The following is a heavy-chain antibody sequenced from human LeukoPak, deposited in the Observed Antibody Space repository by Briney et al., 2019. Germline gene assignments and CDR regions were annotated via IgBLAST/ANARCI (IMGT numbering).Heavy chain of an antibody. CDR3: ARGPNKYDGGNSGSAWFDP. J-gene: IGHJ5*02. D-gene: IGHD4-23*01. CDR1: GYTFTSYD. V-gene: IGHV1-8*01. CDR2: MNPNSGNT. Sequence: ASVKVSCKASGYTFTSYDINWVRQATGLGPEWRGWMNPNSGNTGYAQKFQGRVTMTRNTSISTAYLELSSLTSEDTAVYYCARGPNKYDGGNSGSAWFDPWGQGSLVTVSS.